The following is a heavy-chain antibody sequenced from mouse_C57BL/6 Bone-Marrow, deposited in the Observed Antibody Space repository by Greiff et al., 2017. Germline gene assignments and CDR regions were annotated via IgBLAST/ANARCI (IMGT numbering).Heavy chain of an antibody. CDR2: IYPRSGNP. J-gene: IGHJ2*01. CDR1: GYTFTSYG. V-gene: IGHV1-81*01. CDR3: ARGRLLRWDY. Sequence: QVQLQQSGAELARPGASVKLSCKASGYTFTSYGISWVKQRTGQGLEWIGEIYPRSGNPYYNEKFKGKATLPADKASSTAYMELRSLTSEDSAVYFCARGRLLRWDYWGQGTTLTVSS. D-gene: IGHD1-1*01.